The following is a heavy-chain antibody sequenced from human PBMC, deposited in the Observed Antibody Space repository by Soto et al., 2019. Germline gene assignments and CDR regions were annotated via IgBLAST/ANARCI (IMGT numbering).Heavy chain of an antibody. V-gene: IGHV1-58*01. Sequence: GASVKVSCKASGFTFPSSAFQWVRQARGQRLEWIGWIAVGSGYTNYAQRFQDRVTLTRDMSTATTYMELSRLTSEDTAIYYCAADATAWQQMVPSDYWGQGTLVTVSS. D-gene: IGHD2-8*01. CDR3: AADATAWQQMVPSDY. CDR2: IAVGSGYT. CDR1: GFTFPSSA. J-gene: IGHJ4*02.